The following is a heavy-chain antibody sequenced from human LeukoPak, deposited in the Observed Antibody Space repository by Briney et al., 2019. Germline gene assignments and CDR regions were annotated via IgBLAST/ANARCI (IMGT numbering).Heavy chain of an antibody. CDR2: ISYDGSNK. CDR3: AREEISAAQDY. CDR1: GFTFSSYA. Sequence: PGGSLRLSCAASGFTFSSYAMHWVRQAPGKGLEWVAVISYDGSNKYYAGSVKGRFTISRDNSKNTLYLQMNSLRAEDTAVYYCAREEISAAQDYWGQGTLVTVSS. V-gene: IGHV3-30*04. J-gene: IGHJ4*02. D-gene: IGHD6-6*01.